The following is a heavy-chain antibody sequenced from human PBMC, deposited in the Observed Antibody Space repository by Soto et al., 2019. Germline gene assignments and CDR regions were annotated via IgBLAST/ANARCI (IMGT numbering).Heavy chain of an antibody. V-gene: IGHV3-74*01. Sequence: EVQLVESGGGLVQPGGSLRLSCAASGFTFSSYWMHWVRQAPGKGLEWVSRINSDGSSTSYADSVKGRFTISRDNAKNKLYLQMDSLRAEDTAVYYCARDRDYYGSGSQDYWGQGTLVTVSS. CDR2: INSDGSST. J-gene: IGHJ4*02. D-gene: IGHD3-10*01. CDR3: ARDRDYYGSGSQDY. CDR1: GFTFSSYW.